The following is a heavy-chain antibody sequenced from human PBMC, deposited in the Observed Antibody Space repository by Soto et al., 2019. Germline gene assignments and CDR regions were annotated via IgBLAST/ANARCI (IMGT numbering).Heavy chain of an antibody. CDR2: IYSGGST. V-gene: IGHV3-53*01. CDR1: GFTVSSNY. Sequence: PGGSLRLSCAAPGFTVSSNYMSWVRQAPGKGLEWVSVIYSGGSTYYADSVKGRFTISRDNSKNTLYLQMNSLRAEDTAVYYCARDGRYYDFCSGYYSDYYYYGMDVWGQGTTVTVSS. J-gene: IGHJ6*02. D-gene: IGHD3-3*01. CDR3: ARDGRYYDFCSGYYSDYYYYGMDV.